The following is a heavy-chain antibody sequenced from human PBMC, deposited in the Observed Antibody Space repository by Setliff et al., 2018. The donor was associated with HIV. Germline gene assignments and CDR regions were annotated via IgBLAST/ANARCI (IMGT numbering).Heavy chain of an antibody. CDR2: VYGGDSDT. J-gene: IGHJ4*02. Sequence: LKISCKASGFDFTKYWIGWVRQMPGKGLEWMGIVYGGDSDTRYNPSFEGQVTMPADRSITTAYLQWSRLKASDTAMYYCATLTNFDHWGQGTLVTVSS. CDR3: ATLTNFDH. V-gene: IGHV5-51*01. CDR1: GFDFTKYW. D-gene: IGHD7-27*01.